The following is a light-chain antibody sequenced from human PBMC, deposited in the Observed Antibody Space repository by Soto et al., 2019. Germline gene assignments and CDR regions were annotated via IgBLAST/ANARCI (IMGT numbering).Light chain of an antibody. CDR1: QSVSSY. CDR2: DAS. Sequence: EIVLTQSPATLSVSPGERATLSCRASQSVSSYLAWYQQKPGQAPRLLIYDASTRATGIPARFSGSGSGTEFTLTINSLQSEDFAVYYCQPRSNWPLTFGGGTKVDIK. CDR3: QPRSNWPLT. V-gene: IGKV3-11*01. J-gene: IGKJ4*01.